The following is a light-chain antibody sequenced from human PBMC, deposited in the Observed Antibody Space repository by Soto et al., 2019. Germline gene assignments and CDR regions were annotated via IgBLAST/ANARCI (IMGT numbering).Light chain of an antibody. J-gene: IGLJ1*01. CDR2: LEGSGSY. CDR3: ETWDSNTYV. Sequence: QLVLTQSSSASASLGSSVSLTCTLSSGHSSYIIAWHQQQPGKAPRYLMKLEGSGSYNKGSGVPDRFSGSSSGADRYLTISNIHFEDEADYYCETWDSNTYVFGTGTKLTVL. CDR1: SGHSSYI. V-gene: IGLV4-60*02.